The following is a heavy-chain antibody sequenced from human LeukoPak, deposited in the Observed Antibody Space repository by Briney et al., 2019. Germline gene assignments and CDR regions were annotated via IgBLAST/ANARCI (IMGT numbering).Heavy chain of an antibody. Sequence: GGSLRLSCAASGFTFSTYWLTWVRQAPGKGREWVANMKGDGSEIHYVDSVKGRFTISRDNAKNSLYLQMNYLRAEDTAVYYCARPAYTAAYDLWGQGTMVTVSS. V-gene: IGHV3-7*01. CDR2: MKGDGSEI. D-gene: IGHD3-16*01. CDR1: GFTFSTYW. J-gene: IGHJ3*01. CDR3: ARPAYTAAYDL.